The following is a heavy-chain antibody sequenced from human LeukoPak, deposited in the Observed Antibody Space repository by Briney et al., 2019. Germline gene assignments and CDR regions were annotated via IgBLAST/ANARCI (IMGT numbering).Heavy chain of an antibody. J-gene: IGHJ1*01. CDR2: IKQDGSEK. V-gene: IGHV3-7*01. CDR3: ARDAYSSSWIEYFQH. D-gene: IGHD6-13*01. Sequence: GGSLRLSCAASGFTFSSYGMSWVRQAPGKGLEWVANIKQDGSEKYYVDSVKGRFTISRDNAKNSLYLQMNSLRAEDTAVYYCARDAYSSSWIEYFQHWGQGTLVTVSS. CDR1: GFTFSSYG.